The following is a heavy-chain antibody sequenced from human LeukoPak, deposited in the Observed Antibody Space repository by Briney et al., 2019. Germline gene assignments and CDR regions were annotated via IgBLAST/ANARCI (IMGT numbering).Heavy chain of an antibody. Sequence: ASVKVSCKASGGTFSSYAISWVRQAPGQGLEWMGRIIPILGIANYAQKFQGRVTITADKSTSTAYMELSSLRSDDTAVYYCARDLLADDGQQLPLSYWGQGTLVTVSS. J-gene: IGHJ4*02. CDR3: ARDLLADDGQQLPLSY. CDR2: IIPILGIA. CDR1: GGTFSSYA. D-gene: IGHD6-13*01. V-gene: IGHV1-69*04.